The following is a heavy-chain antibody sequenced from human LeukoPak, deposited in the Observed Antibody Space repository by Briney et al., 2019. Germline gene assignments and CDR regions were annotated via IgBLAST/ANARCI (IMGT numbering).Heavy chain of an antibody. Sequence: ASVKISCKVSGYTFTDYYMHWVQQAPGKGLEWMGLVDPEDGETIYAEKFQGRVTITADTSTDTAYMELSSLRSEDTAVYYCATLPLDYGGKKYFDYWGQGTLVTVSS. J-gene: IGHJ4*02. CDR3: ATLPLDYGGKKYFDY. V-gene: IGHV1-69-2*01. CDR2: VDPEDGET. CDR1: GYTFTDYY. D-gene: IGHD4-23*01.